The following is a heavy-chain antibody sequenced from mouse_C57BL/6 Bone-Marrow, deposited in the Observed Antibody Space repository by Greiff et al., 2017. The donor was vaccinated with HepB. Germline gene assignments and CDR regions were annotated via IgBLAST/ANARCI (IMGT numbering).Heavy chain of an antibody. V-gene: IGHV1-82*01. D-gene: IGHD1-1*01. CDR3: ARRDYGSSSPWYFDV. CDR2: IYPGDGDT. CDR1: GYAFSSSW. Sequence: VKLVESGPELVKPGASVKISCKASGYAFSSSWMNWVKQRPGKGLEWIGRIYPGDGDTNYNGKFKGKATLTADKSSSTAYMQLSSLTSEDSAVYFCARRDYGSSSPWYFDVWGTGTTVTVSS. J-gene: IGHJ1*03.